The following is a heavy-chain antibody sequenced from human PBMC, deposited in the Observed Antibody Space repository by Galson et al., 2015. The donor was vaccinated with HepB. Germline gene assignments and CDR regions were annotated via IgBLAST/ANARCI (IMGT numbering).Heavy chain of an antibody. CDR3: ARDLYGDYSFDY. D-gene: IGHD4-17*01. Sequence: SLRLSCAASGFTFTSYTMNWVRQAPGKGLKWVSSISSTGTYIYYADSLKGRFTISRDNAKSSLYLQMNSLRVEDTAVYYCARDLYGDYSFDYWGQGTLVSVSS. CDR1: GFTFTSYT. J-gene: IGHJ4*02. CDR2: ISSTGTYI. V-gene: IGHV3-21*01.